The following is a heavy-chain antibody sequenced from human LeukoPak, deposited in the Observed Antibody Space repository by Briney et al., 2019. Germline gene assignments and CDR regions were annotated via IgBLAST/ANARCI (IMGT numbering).Heavy chain of an antibody. Sequence: ASVKVSCKASGYTFTGYYMHWVRQASGQGLEWMGRINPNSGGTNYAQKFQGRVTMTRDTSISTAYMELSRLRSDDTAVYYCAGEPGRGNCSSNSCYTGWFDPWGQGTLVTVSS. J-gene: IGHJ5*02. V-gene: IGHV1-2*06. CDR2: INPNSGGT. CDR1: GYTFTGYY. CDR3: AGEPGRGNCSSNSCYTGWFDP. D-gene: IGHD2-2*02.